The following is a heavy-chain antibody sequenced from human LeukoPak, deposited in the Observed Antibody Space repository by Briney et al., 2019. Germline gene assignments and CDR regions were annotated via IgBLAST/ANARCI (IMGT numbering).Heavy chain of an antibody. CDR1: GGTFSSYA. Sequence: ASVKVSCKASGGTFSSYAISWVRQAPGQGLEWMGIINPSGGSTSYAQKFQGRVTMTRDTSTSTVYMELSSLRSEDTAVYYCARESIAVAGTGDFDYWGQGTLVTVSS. CDR3: ARESIAVAGTGDFDY. V-gene: IGHV1-46*01. D-gene: IGHD6-19*01. CDR2: INPSGGST. J-gene: IGHJ4*02.